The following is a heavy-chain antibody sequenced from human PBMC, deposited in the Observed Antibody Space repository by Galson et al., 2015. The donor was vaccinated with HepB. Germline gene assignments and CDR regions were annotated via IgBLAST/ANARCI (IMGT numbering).Heavy chain of an antibody. CDR1: GYTFTGYY. Sequence: SVKVSCKASGYTFTGYYMHWVRQAPGQGLEWMGRINPNSGGTNYAQRFQGRVTMTRDTSISTAYMELSRLRSDDTAVYYCARPSELDRYYERWFNPWGQGTLVTVSS. CDR2: INPNSGGT. J-gene: IGHJ5*02. CDR3: ARPSELDRYYERWFNP. D-gene: IGHD3-22*01. V-gene: IGHV1-2*06.